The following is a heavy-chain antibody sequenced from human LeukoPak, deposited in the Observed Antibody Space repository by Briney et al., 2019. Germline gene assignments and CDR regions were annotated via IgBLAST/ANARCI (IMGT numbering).Heavy chain of an antibody. V-gene: IGHV3-33*01. Sequence: GGSVRLSCAASGFTFSSYGMHWVRQAPGKGLEWVAVIWYDGSNKYYADSVKGRFTISRDNSKNTLYLQMNSLRAEDTAVYFCARGGGNIYDLAFDYWGQGTLVTVSS. D-gene: IGHD3-3*01. CDR1: GFTFSSYG. CDR2: IWYDGSNK. J-gene: IGHJ4*02. CDR3: ARGGGNIYDLAFDY.